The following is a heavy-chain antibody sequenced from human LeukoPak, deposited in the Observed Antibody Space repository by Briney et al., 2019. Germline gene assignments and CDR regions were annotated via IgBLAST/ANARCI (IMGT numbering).Heavy chain of an antibody. CDR2: IYYSGST. CDR3: ARGRLPYGDYEY. D-gene: IGHD4-17*01. CDR1: GGSISSYY. Sequence: SETLSLTCTVSGGSISSYYWSWIRQPPGKGLEWIGYIYYSGSTNYNPSLKSRVTISVDTSKNQFSLKLSSVTAADTAVYYCARGRLPYGDYEYWGQGTLVTVSS. J-gene: IGHJ4*02. V-gene: IGHV4-59*01.